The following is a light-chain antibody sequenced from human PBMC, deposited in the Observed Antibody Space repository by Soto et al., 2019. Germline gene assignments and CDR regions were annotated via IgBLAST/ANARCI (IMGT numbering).Light chain of an antibody. CDR3: CSSAGSSNWV. CDR1: SSDVGAYNY. J-gene: IGLJ3*02. CDR2: DVS. V-gene: IGLV2-11*01. Sequence: QSALTQPRSVSGSPGQSVTISCTGTSSDVGAYNYVSWYQQHPGKAPKLMIYDVSKRPSGVPDRFSGSKSGNTASLTISGLQAEDEADYYCCSSAGSSNWVFGGGTKVTVL.